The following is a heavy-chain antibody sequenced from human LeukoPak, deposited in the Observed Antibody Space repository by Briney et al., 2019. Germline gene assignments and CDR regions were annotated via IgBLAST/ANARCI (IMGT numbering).Heavy chain of an antibody. Sequence: GGSLRLSCAASGFTFSSYSMNWVRQAPGKGLEWVSSISSSSSYIYYADSVKGRFTISRDNDKNSLYLQMNSLRAEDTAVYYCASGRSDAFDIWVQGTMVTVSS. V-gene: IGHV3-21*01. CDR2: ISSSSSYI. CDR1: GFTFSSYS. J-gene: IGHJ3*02. D-gene: IGHD1-26*01. CDR3: ASGRSDAFDI.